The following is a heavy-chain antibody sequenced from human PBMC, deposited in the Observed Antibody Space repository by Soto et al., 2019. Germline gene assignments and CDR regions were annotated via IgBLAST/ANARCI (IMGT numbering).Heavy chain of an antibody. CDR2: INSDGSAT. CDR3: AKSWGSTWFVYFDY. CDR1: GFTFSSYW. V-gene: IGHV3-74*01. D-gene: IGHD6-13*01. Sequence: GGSLILSCASSGFTFSSYWMHWVRQAPGKGLVWVARINSDGSATTYADSVKGRFTISRDNAKDTLYLQMNSLRTEDAAVYYCAKSWGSTWFVYFDYWGQGALVTVSS. J-gene: IGHJ4*02.